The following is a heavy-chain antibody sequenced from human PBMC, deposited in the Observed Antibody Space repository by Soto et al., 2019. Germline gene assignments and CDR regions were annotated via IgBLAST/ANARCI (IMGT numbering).Heavy chain of an antibody. J-gene: IGHJ6*03. CDR2: IYYSGST. CDR3: ARRVAATTQRYYYHYYYMAV. D-gene: IGHD2-15*01. Sequence: SETLSLTCTVSGGSISSYYWSWIRQPPGKGLEWIGYIYYSGSTNYNPSLKSRVTISVDTSKNQLSLKLSSVTAADTAVYYCARRVAATTQRYYYHYYYMAVWGQGTTVTVSS. CDR1: GGSISSYY. V-gene: IGHV4-59*08.